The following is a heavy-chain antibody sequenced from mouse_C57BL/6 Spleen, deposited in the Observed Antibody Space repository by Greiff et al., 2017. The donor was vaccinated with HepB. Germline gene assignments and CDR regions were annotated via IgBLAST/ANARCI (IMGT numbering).Heavy chain of an antibody. J-gene: IGHJ4*01. CDR1: GYSITSGYY. CDR2: ISYDGSN. CDR3: ARGGDGYRYAMDY. V-gene: IGHV3-6*01. D-gene: IGHD2-3*01. Sequence: VQLKQSGPGLVKPSQSLSLTCSVTGYSITSGYYWNWIRQFPGNKLEWMGYISYDGSNNYNPSLKNRISITRDTSKNQFFLKLNSVTTEDTATYYCARGGDGYRYAMDYWGQGTSVTVSS.